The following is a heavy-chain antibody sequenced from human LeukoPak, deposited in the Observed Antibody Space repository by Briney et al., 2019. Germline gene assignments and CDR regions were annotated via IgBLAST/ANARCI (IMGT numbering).Heavy chain of an antibody. J-gene: IGHJ4*02. V-gene: IGHV4-39*07. Sequence: PSETLSLTCTLSGGSISSRSYSWGWIRQPPGRGLEWVGYMSYSGSTYKNPSLKSRVTISVDTSKNQFSLRLSSVTAADTAVYFYARSRGPTVTTWDCWGQGTLVTVSS. D-gene: IGHD4-17*01. CDR1: GGSISSRSYS. CDR3: ARSRGPTVTTWDC. CDR2: MSYSGST.